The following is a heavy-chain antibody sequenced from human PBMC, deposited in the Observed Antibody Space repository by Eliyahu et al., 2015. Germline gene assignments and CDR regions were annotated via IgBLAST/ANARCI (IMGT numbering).Heavy chain of an antibody. V-gene: IGHV5-51*01. CDR1: GYSFTSYW. Sequence: SLNISCKGSGYSFTSYWVGWVRQMPGKGLEWMGIIYPGDSDTRYSPSFQGRVTISADKSISTAYLQWSSLKASDTAMYYCARLMGSCSGGSCEGPDNWGQGTLVTVSS. CDR3: ARLMGSCSGGSCEGPDN. J-gene: IGHJ4*02. D-gene: IGHD2-15*01. CDR2: IYPGDSDT.